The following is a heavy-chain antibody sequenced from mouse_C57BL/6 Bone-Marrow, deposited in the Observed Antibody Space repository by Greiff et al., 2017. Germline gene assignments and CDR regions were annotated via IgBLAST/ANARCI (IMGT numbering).Heavy chain of an antibody. CDR2: IRNKANNHAT. D-gene: IGHD1-1*01. V-gene: IGHV6-6*01. CDR3: TPSGTVVATDAMDY. Sequence: DVKLVESGGGLVQPGGSMKLSCAASGFTFSDAWMDWVRQSPEKGLEWVAEIRNKANNHATYYAESVKGRFTISRDDSKSSVYLQMNSLRAEDTGIYYCTPSGTVVATDAMDYWGQGTSVTVSS. CDR1: GFTFSDAW. J-gene: IGHJ4*01.